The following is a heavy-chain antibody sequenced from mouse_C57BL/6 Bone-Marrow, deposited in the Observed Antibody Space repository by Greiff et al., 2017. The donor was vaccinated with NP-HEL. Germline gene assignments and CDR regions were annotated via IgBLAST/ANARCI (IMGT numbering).Heavy chain of an antibody. CDR1: GYTFTSYW. J-gene: IGHJ1*03. V-gene: IGHV1-64*01. CDR2: IHPNSGST. D-gene: IGHD1-1*01. Sequence: QVQLQQPGAELVKPGASVKLSCKASGYTFTSYWMHWVKQRPGQGLEWIGMIHPNSGSTNYNEKFKSKATLTVDKSSSTAYMQLSSLTSEDSAVYYCAKANIYWYFDVWGTGTTVTVSS. CDR3: AKANIYWYFDV.